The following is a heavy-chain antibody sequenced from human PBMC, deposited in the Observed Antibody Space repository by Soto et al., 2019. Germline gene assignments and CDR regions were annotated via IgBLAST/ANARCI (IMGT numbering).Heavy chain of an antibody. D-gene: IGHD3-22*01. CDR2: TWFDGSNE. CDR3: ARDGEFHDSSGKFDY. CDR1: GFTFSGFG. Sequence: QVQLVESGGGVVRPGASLRLSCVASGFTFSGFGMNWVRQAPGEGLEWVAITWFDGSNEFYADSVKGRFTISRDNSKNTVYLQMNSLRADDTAIYYCARDGEFHDSSGKFDYWGQGTLVTVSS. J-gene: IGHJ4*02. V-gene: IGHV3-33*01.